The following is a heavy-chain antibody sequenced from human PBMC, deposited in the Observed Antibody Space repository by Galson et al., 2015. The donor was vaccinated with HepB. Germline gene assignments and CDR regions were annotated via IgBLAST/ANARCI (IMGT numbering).Heavy chain of an antibody. D-gene: IGHD1-26*01. CDR3: ARDDPSGRYRFDS. CDR2: IRQDGSEK. J-gene: IGHJ4*02. V-gene: IGHV3-7*01. CDR1: GFTFSSYW. Sequence: SLRLSCAASGFTFSSYWMSWVRQAPGKGLEWVANIRQDGSEKYYVDSVKGRFTISRDNAKNSLYLQMNSLRAEDTAVYYCARDDPSGRYRFDSWGPGALVTVSS.